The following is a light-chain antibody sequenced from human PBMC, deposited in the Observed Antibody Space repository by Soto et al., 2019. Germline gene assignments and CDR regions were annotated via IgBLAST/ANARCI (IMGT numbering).Light chain of an antibody. CDR1: QSVSSSF. J-gene: IGKJ1*01. CDR3: QQYVTSPWA. CDR2: GAS. V-gene: IGKV3-20*01. Sequence: EIVLTQSPGTLSLSPGERATLSCRASQSVSSSFLAWYQQKPGQARRLLIYGASNRATGIPDRFSGSGSGTDFTLTISRLEPEDFAVYYCQQYVTSPWAFGQGTKVAIE.